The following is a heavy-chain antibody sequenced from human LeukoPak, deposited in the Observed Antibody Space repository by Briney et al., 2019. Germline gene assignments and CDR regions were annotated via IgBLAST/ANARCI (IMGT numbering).Heavy chain of an antibody. CDR1: GFTFSSYS. Sequence: PGGSLRLSCAASGFTFSSYSINWVRQAPREVLEWVSSISTGSSYIYYADSVKGRFTISRDNAKNSLYLQMNSLRAEDTAVFYCARDRSPIAADGMDVWGRGTTVTVSS. J-gene: IGHJ6*02. D-gene: IGHD6-25*01. CDR2: ISTGSSYI. CDR3: ARDRSPIAADGMDV. V-gene: IGHV3-21*01.